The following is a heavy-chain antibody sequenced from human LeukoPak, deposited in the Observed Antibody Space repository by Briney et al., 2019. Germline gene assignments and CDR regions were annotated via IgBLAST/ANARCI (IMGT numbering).Heavy chain of an antibody. D-gene: IGHD5-24*01. Sequence: GGSLRLSCAASGFTFSSYGMHWVRHAPGKGLEWVAVISYDGSNKYYADSVKGRFTISRDNSKNTLYLQMNSLRAEDTAVYYCAKAPSRWLQSYFDYWGQGTLVTVSS. V-gene: IGHV3-30*18. J-gene: IGHJ4*02. CDR1: GFTFSSYG. CDR2: ISYDGSNK. CDR3: AKAPSRWLQSYFDY.